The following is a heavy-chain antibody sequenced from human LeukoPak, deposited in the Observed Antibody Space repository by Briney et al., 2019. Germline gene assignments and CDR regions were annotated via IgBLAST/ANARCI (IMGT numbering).Heavy chain of an antibody. V-gene: IGHV4-61*02. CDR1: GGSISSSSYY. J-gene: IGHJ5*02. Sequence: SETLSLTCTVSGGSISSSSYYWSWIRQPAGKGLEWIGRIYTSGSTNYNPSLTSRVTISVDPSKNQFSLKLSSVTATDTAVYYCARVGDCSVDSNCYHFADWFDPWGQGTLVTVSS. D-gene: IGHD2-15*01. CDR3: ARVGDCSVDSNCYHFADWFDP. CDR2: IYTSGST.